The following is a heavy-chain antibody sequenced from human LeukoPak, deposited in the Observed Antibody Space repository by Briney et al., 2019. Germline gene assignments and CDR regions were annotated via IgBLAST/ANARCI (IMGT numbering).Heavy chain of an antibody. J-gene: IGHJ4*02. CDR3: AKYGSGSYYNDLY. CDR1: GFTFSNYA. V-gene: IGHV3-23*01. D-gene: IGHD3-10*01. CDR2: ITGSGIVT. Sequence: GGSLRLSCAASGFTFSNYAMSWVRQAPGKGLEWVSAITGSGIVTQYADSVKGRFTISRDNSKNTLYLQMNSLRAEDTALYYCAKYGSGSYYNDLYWGQGTLVTVSS.